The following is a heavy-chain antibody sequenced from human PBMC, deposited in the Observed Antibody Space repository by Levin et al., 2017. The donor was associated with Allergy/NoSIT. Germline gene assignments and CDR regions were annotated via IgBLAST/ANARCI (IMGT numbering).Heavy chain of an antibody. J-gene: IGHJ4*02. V-gene: IGHV3-30-3*01. CDR3: ARVVTHSLWNLRIAAAGTEKVDY. Sequence: HPGESLKISCAASGFTFSSYAMHWVRQAPGKGLEWVAVISYDGSNKYYADSVKGRFTISRDNSKNTLYLQMNSLRAEDTAVYYCARVVTHSLWNLRIAAAGTEKVDYWGQGTLVTVSS. CDR2: ISYDGSNK. D-gene: IGHD6-13*01. CDR1: GFTFSSYA.